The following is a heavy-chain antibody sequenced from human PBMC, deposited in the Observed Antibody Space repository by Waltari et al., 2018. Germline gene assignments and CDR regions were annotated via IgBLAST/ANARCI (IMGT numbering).Heavy chain of an antibody. D-gene: IGHD6-13*01. CDR2: ISGSSSFI. J-gene: IGHJ4*02. Sequence: EVQLVESGGGLVKPGGSLRLSCAASGFTFSPYTMNWVRQAPGKGLGWVSSISGSSSFIYYADSVKGRFTISRDNAKNSLYMQMNSLRAEDTAVYYCARDGVREQQPFDYWGQGTLVTVSS. CDR3: ARDGVREQQPFDY. V-gene: IGHV3-21*06. CDR1: GFTFSPYT.